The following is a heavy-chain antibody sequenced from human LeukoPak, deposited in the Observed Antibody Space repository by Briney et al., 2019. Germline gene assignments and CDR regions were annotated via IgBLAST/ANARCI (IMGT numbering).Heavy chain of an antibody. D-gene: IGHD3-22*01. CDR1: GGTFSSYA. J-gene: IGHJ4*02. Sequence: SVKASCKASGGTFSSYAISWVRQAPGQGLEWMGGIIPIFGTANYAQKFQGRVTITADKSTSTAYMELSSLRSEDTAVYYCARDQSPYYYDSSGYYWGQGTLVTVSS. V-gene: IGHV1-69*06. CDR3: ARDQSPYYYDSSGYY. CDR2: IIPIFGTA.